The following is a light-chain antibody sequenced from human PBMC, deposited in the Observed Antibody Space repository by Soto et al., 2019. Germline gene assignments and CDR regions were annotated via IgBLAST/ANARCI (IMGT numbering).Light chain of an antibody. CDR3: QQYNTWPPIT. CDR1: QSVSSK. J-gene: IGKJ5*01. Sequence: EIVMTQSPATLSVSPGERATLSCRXSQSVSSKLAWYQQKPGQAPRLLIYGASTRATGIPARFSGSGSGTEFTLTISSLQSEDFAVYYCQQYNTWPPITFGQGTRLEIK. CDR2: GAS. V-gene: IGKV3-15*01.